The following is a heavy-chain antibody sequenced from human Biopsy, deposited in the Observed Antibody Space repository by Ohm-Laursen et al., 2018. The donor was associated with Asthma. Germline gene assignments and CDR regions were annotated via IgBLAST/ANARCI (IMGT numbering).Heavy chain of an antibody. V-gene: IGHV1-24*01. D-gene: IGHD4-17*01. CDR1: GYSLTDLS. CDR2: HDHEEGGT. J-gene: IGHJ4*02. Sequence: ASLKVSCKVSGYSLTDLSMHWVRQAPGQGLEWMGGHDHEEGGTVNARRFQGRVTMTEDTSTDTAYMELSSLSSDDTAVYYCASDFPKDYVRYNFQFWGQGTLVTVSS. CDR3: ASDFPKDYVRYNFQF.